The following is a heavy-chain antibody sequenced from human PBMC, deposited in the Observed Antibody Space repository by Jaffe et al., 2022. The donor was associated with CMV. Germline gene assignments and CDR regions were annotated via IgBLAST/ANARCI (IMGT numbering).Heavy chain of an antibody. V-gene: IGHV1-69*09. CDR3: AVDRAQQMIVVAHWYFDL. D-gene: IGHD3-22*01. J-gene: IGHJ2*01. CDR1: GGTFSSYA. Sequence: QVQLVQSGAEVKKPGSSVKVSCKASGGTFSSYAISWVRQAPGQGLEWMGRIIPILGIANYAQKFQGRVTITADKSTSTAYMELSSLRSEDTAVYYCAVDRAQQMIVVAHWYFDLWGRGTLVTVSS. CDR2: IIPILGIA.